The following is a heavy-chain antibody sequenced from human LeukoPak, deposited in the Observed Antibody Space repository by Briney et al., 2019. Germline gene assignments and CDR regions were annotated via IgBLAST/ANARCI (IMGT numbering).Heavy chain of an antibody. D-gene: IGHD6-19*01. CDR3: ARVENFSSGWYYFDY. CDR2: IILIFGTA. CDR1: GGTFSSYA. V-gene: IGHV1-69*06. Sequence: SVKVSCKASGGTFSSYAISWVRQAPGQGLEWMGGIILIFGTANYAQKFQGRVTITADKSTSTAYMELSSLRSEDTAVYYCARVENFSSGWYYFDYWGQGTLVTVSS. J-gene: IGHJ4*02.